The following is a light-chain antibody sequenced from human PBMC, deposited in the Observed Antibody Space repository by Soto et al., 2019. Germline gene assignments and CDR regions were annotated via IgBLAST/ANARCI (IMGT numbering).Light chain of an antibody. Sequence: QSALTQPPSASGYPGQSVTISCTGTSSDVGGYNYVSWYQQHPGKAPKLMIYEVSKRPSGVPVRFSGSKSGNTASLTVSGLQAEDEADYFCSSYAGSNNLVFGGGTKLTVL. V-gene: IGLV2-8*01. CDR2: EVS. CDR3: SSYAGSNNLV. CDR1: SSDVGGYNY. J-gene: IGLJ2*01.